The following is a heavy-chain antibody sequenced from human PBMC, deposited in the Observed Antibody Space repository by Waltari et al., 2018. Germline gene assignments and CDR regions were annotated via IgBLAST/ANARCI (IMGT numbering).Heavy chain of an antibody. J-gene: IGHJ4*02. Sequence: QVQLVESGGGVVPPGRSLRLSCAASGFTFSSYAMPWVRQAPGKGLEWVAVISYDGSNKYYADSVKGRFTISRDNSKNTLYLQMNSLRAEDTAVYYCAKVGSYYFDYWGQGTLVTVSS. CDR2: ISYDGSNK. CDR3: AKVGSYYFDY. CDR1: GFTFSSYA. D-gene: IGHD1-26*01. V-gene: IGHV3-30-3*01.